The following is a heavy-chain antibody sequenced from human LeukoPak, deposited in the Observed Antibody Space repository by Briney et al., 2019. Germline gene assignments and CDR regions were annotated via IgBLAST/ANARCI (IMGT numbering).Heavy chain of an antibody. CDR2: IYTSGST. J-gene: IGHJ4*02. V-gene: IGHV4-61*02. D-gene: IGHD6-13*01. CDR3: ARSRYSSSWYEESGY. CDR1: GGSISSGSYY. Sequence: TLSLTCTVSGGSISSGSYYWSWIRQPAGKGLEWIGRIYTSGSTNYNPSLKSRVTISVDKSKNQFSLKLSSVTAADTAVYYCARSRYSSSWYEESGYWGQGTLVTVSS.